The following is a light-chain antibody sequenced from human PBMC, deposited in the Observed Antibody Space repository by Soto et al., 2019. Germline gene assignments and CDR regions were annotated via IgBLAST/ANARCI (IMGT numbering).Light chain of an antibody. CDR1: QSVSSNF. CDR3: QQYDSSPRT. Sequence: ENVLTQSPGTLSLSPGERATLSCRASQSVSSNFLAWYQQKPGQAPRLLIYGASSRATDIPDRFSGSGSGTDFTLTISRLEPEDFAVYYCQQYDSSPRTFGQGTKVDIK. J-gene: IGKJ1*01. CDR2: GAS. V-gene: IGKV3-20*01.